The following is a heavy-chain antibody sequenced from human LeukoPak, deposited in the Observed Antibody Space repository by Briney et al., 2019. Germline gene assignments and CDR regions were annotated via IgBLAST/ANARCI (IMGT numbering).Heavy chain of an antibody. Sequence: SETLSLTCAVYGGAFSGYYWRGLRQPPGEGGEWIGEINHSGSTNYNPSLKSRVTISVDTSKNQFSLKLSSVTAADTAVYYCARRIHYYDSSGYYYGGAIRFDYWGQGTLVTVSS. CDR3: ARRIHYYDSSGYYYGGAIRFDY. V-gene: IGHV4-34*01. J-gene: IGHJ4*02. CDR1: GGAFSGYY. D-gene: IGHD3-22*01. CDR2: INHSGST.